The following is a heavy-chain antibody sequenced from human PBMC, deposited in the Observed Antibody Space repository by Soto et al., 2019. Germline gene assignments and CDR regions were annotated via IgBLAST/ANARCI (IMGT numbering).Heavy chain of an antibody. J-gene: IGHJ4*02. Sequence: SETLSLTCTVSGGSISSYYWSWIRQPPGKGLEWIGEINHSGSTNYNPSLKSRVTISVDTSKNQFSLKLSSVTAADTAVYYCARGGRKGYYYGSGSSLGPFDYWGQGTLVTVSS. V-gene: IGHV4-34*01. CDR1: GGSISSYY. CDR3: ARGGRKGYYYGSGSSLGPFDY. D-gene: IGHD3-10*01. CDR2: INHSGST.